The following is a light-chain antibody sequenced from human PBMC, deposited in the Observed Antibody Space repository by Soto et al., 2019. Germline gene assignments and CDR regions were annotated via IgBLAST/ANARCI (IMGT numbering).Light chain of an antibody. CDR1: SSDIGGYNY. CDR2: DVT. J-gene: IGLJ3*02. CDR3: CSYAGGYTYWV. V-gene: IGLV2-11*01. Sequence: QSALTQPRSVSGSPGQSVTISCTGTSSDIGGYNYVSWYQQHPDKAPKVIIYDVTERPSGVPDRFSCSKSGNTASLSISGLQADDEADYYCCSYAGGYTYWVFGCRTKLTVL.